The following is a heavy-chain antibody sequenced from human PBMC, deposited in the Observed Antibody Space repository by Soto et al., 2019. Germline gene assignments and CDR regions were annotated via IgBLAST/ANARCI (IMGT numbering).Heavy chain of an antibody. CDR2: IKQDGSQQ. J-gene: IGHJ4*02. D-gene: IGHD3-3*01. CDR1: GFSFSNYW. Sequence: GGSLRLSCAASGFSFSNYWMTWVRQAPGKGLEWVANIKQDGSQQYYGDSVKGRFTISRDNSRDSLYLQMNSLRDDDTAVYYCERDITRTRTYDVMTGIFDFWGQGTLVTVSS. CDR3: ERDITRTRTYDVMTGIFDF. V-gene: IGHV3-7*01.